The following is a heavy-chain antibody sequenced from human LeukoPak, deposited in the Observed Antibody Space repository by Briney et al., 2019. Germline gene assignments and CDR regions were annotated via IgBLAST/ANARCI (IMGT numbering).Heavy chain of an antibody. V-gene: IGHV4-34*01. CDR2: INHSGST. J-gene: IGHJ4*02. Sequence: TPSETLSLTCAVYGGSFSGYYWSWIRQPPGKGLEWIGEINHSGSTNYNPSLKSRVTISVDTSKNQFSLKLSSVTAADTAVYYCARRIERVTASTYYFDYWGQGTLVTVSS. CDR3: ARRIERVTASTYYFDY. CDR1: GGSFSGYY. D-gene: IGHD2-21*02.